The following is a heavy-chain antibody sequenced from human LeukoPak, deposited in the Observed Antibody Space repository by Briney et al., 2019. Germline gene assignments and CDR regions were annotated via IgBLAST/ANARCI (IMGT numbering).Heavy chain of an antibody. Sequence: SGTLSLTCTVSGGSISSYYWSWIRQPPGKGLEWIGYIYYSGSTNYNPSLKSRVTISVDTSKNQFSLKLSSVTAADTAVYYCAREGVGASDYYYYYYMDVWGKGTTVTISS. J-gene: IGHJ6*03. V-gene: IGHV4-59*01. D-gene: IGHD1-26*01. CDR3: AREGVGASDYYYYYYMDV. CDR2: IYYSGST. CDR1: GGSISSYY.